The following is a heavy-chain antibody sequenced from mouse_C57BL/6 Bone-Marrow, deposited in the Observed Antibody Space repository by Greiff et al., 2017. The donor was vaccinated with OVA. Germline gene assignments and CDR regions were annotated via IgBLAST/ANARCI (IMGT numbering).Heavy chain of an antibody. CDR1: GYAFSSYW. J-gene: IGHJ1*03. CDR2: IYPGDGDT. V-gene: IGHV1-80*01. Sequence: QVQLQQSGAELVKPGASVKISCKASGYAFSSYWMNWVKQTPGTGLEWIGQIYPGDGDTNSNGKFKGKATLTADKSSCTAYMQLSSLTSEDSVVYFWARLGGYYYGSRSYWYFDVWGTGTTVTVSS. CDR3: ARLGGYYYGSRSYWYFDV. D-gene: IGHD1-1*01.